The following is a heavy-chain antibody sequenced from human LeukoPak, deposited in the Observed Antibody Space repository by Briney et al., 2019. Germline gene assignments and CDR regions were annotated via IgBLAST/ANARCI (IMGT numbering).Heavy chain of an antibody. D-gene: IGHD3-10*01. CDR2: IKTKTDGGTT. J-gene: IGHJ6*02. CDR3: ARVIAVVRGGGLSYYYAMDV. CDR1: GFSISNAY. Sequence: TGESLRLSCAASGFSISNAYMSWVRQAPGKGLEWISRIKTKTDGGTTDYAAPVKGRFTISRDNGKTSLYLQMNSLRDEDTAVYYCARVIAVVRGGGLSYYYAMDVWGQGTTVTVSS. V-gene: IGHV3-15*01.